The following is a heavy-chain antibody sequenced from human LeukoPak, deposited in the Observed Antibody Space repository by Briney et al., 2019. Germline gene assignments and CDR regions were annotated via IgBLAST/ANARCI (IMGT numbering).Heavy chain of an antibody. CDR1: GYSFTSYW. CDR2: IYPGDSHN. Sequence: KTGECLNVSCMDSGYSFTSYWIGYGRQMPWKGLERQGIIYPGDSHNSYSPSFQGQVTIAADSSLSTAYLLPSSMEASAIALYYCARRLGYSYGWEGYWCDYWGQGTLVTVSS. V-gene: IGHV5-51*01. D-gene: IGHD5-18*01. J-gene: IGHJ4*02. CDR3: ARRLGYSYGWEGYWCDY.